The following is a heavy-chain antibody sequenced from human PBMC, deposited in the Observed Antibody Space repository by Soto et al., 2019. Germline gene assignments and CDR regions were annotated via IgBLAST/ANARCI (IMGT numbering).Heavy chain of an antibody. D-gene: IGHD6-19*01. J-gene: IGHJ4*02. CDR1: GFTVNNNY. CDR3: ARDSSSGWSGDFDY. CDR2: VFSTGNT. Sequence: SLILSCAASGFTVNNNYMAWVRQAPGKGLEWVSVVFSTGNTYYADSVKGRFTISRDNSKNTVYLQMNSLRAEDTAIYYCARDSSSGWSGDFDYWGQGTLVTVSS. V-gene: IGHV3-53*01.